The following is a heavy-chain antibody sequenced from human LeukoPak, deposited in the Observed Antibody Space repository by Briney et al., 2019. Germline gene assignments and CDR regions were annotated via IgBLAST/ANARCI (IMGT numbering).Heavy chain of an antibody. J-gene: IGHJ4*02. CDR3: ASLMVRGGPFYN. CDR1: GGSISSYH. V-gene: IGHV4-59*08. Sequence: SETLSLTCTVSGGSISSYHWSWIRQPPGKGLEWIGYIYYSGSTNYNPSLESRVTISVDTSKKQFSLKLTSATATDTAVYYCASLMVRGGPFYNWGQGTLVTVSS. CDR2: IYYSGST. D-gene: IGHD3-10*01.